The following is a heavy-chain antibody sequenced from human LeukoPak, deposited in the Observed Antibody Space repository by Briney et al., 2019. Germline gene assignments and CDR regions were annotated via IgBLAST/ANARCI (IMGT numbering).Heavy chain of an antibody. J-gene: IGHJ4*02. CDR1: GGTFSGYY. V-gene: IGHV4-34*08. D-gene: IGHD3-16*01. CDR3: AVCRSY. Sequence: SETLSLTCAVYGGTFSGYYCSWVRQPPGKGLEWIGEINHSGSTNYNPPLKSRVTISVDTSKNQFSLKLSSVTAADTAVYYCAVCRSYWGQGTLVTVSS. CDR2: INHSGST.